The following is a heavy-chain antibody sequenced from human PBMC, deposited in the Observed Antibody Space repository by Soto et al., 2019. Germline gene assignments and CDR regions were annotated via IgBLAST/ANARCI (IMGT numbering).Heavy chain of an antibody. J-gene: IGHJ4*02. CDR1: GFTFSTYS. Sequence: EVQLLESGGGLVQPGGSLRLSCAASGFTFSTYSMAWVRQAPGRGPEWVSGIFQDGRTHYADSVKGRFTISRDNSRSSVYLQMITLRGEDTAIYYCAKDLRPDGVWGFDYWGQGTLVTVSS. D-gene: IGHD4-17*01. V-gene: IGHV3-23*01. CDR2: IFQDGRT. CDR3: AKDLRPDGVWGFDY.